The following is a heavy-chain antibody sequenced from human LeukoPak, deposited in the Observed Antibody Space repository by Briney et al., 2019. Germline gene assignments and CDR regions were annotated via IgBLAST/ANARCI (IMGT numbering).Heavy chain of an antibody. CDR1: GFPFSSYW. J-gene: IGHJ6*03. CDR2: IKQDGSEK. CDR3: ARPSNYYYMDV. V-gene: IGHV3-7*01. Sequence: PGGSLRLSCAASGFPFSSYWMTWVRQVPGKGLEWVANIKQDGSEKYYVDSVKGRFTISRDSAKSSLYLQMNSLRAEDTAVYYCARPSNYYYMDVWGKGTTVTISS.